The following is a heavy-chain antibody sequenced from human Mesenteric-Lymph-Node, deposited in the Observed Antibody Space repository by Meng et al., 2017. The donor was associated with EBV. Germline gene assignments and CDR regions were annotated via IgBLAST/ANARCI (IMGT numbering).Heavy chain of an antibody. D-gene: IGHD3-10*01. CDR2: INHSGST. CDR1: GGSFIGYY. J-gene: IGHJ5*01. V-gene: IGHV4-34*01. CDR3: ARDYFGLGTYYNYDWIDS. Sequence: QVPIQRWGAGLLTPPEPRALPCAVYGGSFIGYYWRWIRQSPGKGLEWIGEINHSGSTNYNPSLKSRVSISLDTSDNQFSLKLHSVTAADTAVYYCARDYFGLGTYYNYDWIDSWGQGTLVTVSS.